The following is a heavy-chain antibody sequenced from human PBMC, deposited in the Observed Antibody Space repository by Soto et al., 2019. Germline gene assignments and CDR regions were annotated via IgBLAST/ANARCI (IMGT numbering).Heavy chain of an antibody. D-gene: IGHD2-2*01. Sequence: SETLSLTCTVSGGSISSYYWSWIRQPPGKGLEWIGYIYYSGSTNYNPSLKSRVTISVDTSKNQFSLKLSSVTAADTAVYYCARGEGWGPAESDCSSTSCPYYYYYYGMDVWGQGTTVTVSS. CDR2: IYYSGST. J-gene: IGHJ6*02. V-gene: IGHV4-59*01. CDR3: ARGEGWGPAESDCSSTSCPYYYYYYGMDV. CDR1: GGSISSYY.